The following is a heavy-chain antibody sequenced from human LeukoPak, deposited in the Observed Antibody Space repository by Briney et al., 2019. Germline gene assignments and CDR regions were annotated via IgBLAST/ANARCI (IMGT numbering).Heavy chain of an antibody. D-gene: IGHD6-13*01. V-gene: IGHV3-13*01. Sequence: SGGSLRLSCAASGFTFSSYDMHWVRQGTGKGLEWVSAIGNGGDTYYLGSVKGRFTISRENAKNSLYLQMNSLRAEDTAVYYCARGRSSSWYYYFDYWGQGTLVTVSS. CDR1: GFTFSSYD. J-gene: IGHJ4*02. CDR3: ARGRSSSWYYYFDY. CDR2: IGNGGDT.